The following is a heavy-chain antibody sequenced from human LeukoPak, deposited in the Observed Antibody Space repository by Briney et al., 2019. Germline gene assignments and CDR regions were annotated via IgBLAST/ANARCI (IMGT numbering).Heavy chain of an antibody. CDR2: IYYSGDM. Sequence: SETLSLTCTVSGDSIRRSPYYWGWIRQPPGKGLEWIGSIYYSGDMYYNPSLKSRVTISVDTSKNHFSLKLSSVTAADTAVYYCARLYSGSYDAFDIWGQGTMVTVSS. D-gene: IGHD1-26*01. CDR3: ARLYSGSYDAFDI. V-gene: IGHV4-39*02. CDR1: GDSIRRSPYY. J-gene: IGHJ3*02.